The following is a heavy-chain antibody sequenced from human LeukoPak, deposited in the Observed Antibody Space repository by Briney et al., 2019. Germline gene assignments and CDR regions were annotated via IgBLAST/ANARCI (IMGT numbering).Heavy chain of an antibody. CDR2: VSSSSRMV. V-gene: IGHV3-11*04. Sequence: KAGGSLRLSCGGSGFALNDYYINWLRQAPGKGLEWIAYVSSSSRMVNYADSGKGRFTVSRDYAKNSVYLEMTSLRGEDTAVYFCARVHNTIYWGQGILVSVSS. CDR3: ARVHNTIY. J-gene: IGHJ4*02. D-gene: IGHD5-24*01. CDR1: GFALNDYY.